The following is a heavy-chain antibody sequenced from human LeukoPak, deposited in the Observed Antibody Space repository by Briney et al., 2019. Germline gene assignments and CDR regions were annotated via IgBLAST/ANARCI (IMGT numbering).Heavy chain of an antibody. J-gene: IGHJ5*02. CDR2: IYPSDGGT. V-gene: IGHV1-46*01. Sequence: GASVRVSCKASGYTFTTYYVHWVRHAPGQGLGWMGIIYPSDGGTSYAQKFQGRVTMTRDTSTSTVYMELNSLRSEDTAVYYCARDISSGSHTWFDPWGQGTLVTVSS. D-gene: IGHD1-26*01. CDR1: GYTFTTYY. CDR3: ARDISSGSHTWFDP.